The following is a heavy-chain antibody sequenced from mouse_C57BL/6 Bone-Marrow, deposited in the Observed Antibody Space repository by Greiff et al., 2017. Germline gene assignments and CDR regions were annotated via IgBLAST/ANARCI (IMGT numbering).Heavy chain of an antibody. CDR2: IYPGDGDT. Sequence: QVQLQQSGPELVKPGASVKISCKASGYAFSSSWMNWVKQRPGKGLEWIGRIYPGDGDTHYHGKFKGKATLTADKSSSTAYMQLSSLTSEDSAVYFCARDSNYLYYYSMDYWGQGTSVTVSS. J-gene: IGHJ4*01. CDR1: GYAFSSSW. D-gene: IGHD2-5*01. CDR3: ARDSNYLYYYSMDY. V-gene: IGHV1-82*01.